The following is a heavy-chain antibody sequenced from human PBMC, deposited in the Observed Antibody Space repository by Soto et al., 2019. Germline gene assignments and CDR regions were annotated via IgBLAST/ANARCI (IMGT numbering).Heavy chain of an antibody. CDR2: IYYSGST. Sequence: SETLSLTCTVSGGSISSYYWSWIRQPPGKGLEWIGYIYYSGSTNYNPSLKSRVTISVDTSKNQFSLKLSSVTAADTAVYYCARDRDWPGSGFDYWGQGTLVTVSS. V-gene: IGHV4-59*01. J-gene: IGHJ4*02. D-gene: IGHD2-21*02. CDR1: GGSISSYY. CDR3: ARDRDWPGSGFDY.